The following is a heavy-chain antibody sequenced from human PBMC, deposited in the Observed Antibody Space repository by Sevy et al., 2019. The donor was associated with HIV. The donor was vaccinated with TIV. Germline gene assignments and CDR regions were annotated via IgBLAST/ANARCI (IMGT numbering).Heavy chain of an antibody. V-gene: IGHV3-7*01. CDR1: GFTFSSYW. Sequence: GGSLRLSCAASGFTFSSYWMSWVRQAPGKGLEWVANIKQDGSEKYYVDSVKGRFTISRDNAKKPLYLQRNSLRAEDTAVYYCASTTASYYYYGMDVWGQGTTVTVSS. CDR2: IKQDGSEK. J-gene: IGHJ6*02. CDR3: ASTTASYYYYGMDV. D-gene: IGHD4-4*01.